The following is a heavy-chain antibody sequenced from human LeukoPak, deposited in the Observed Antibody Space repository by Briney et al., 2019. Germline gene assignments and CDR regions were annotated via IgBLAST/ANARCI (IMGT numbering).Heavy chain of an antibody. D-gene: IGHD4-11*01. Sequence: TSETLSLTCTVSGGSISSSSYCWGWVRQPPGKGLEWFVSIHYSGSTYYNPSLKSSLPLSVHPSKPHFPLKLRSVPPADPAVYYCARDGGDTVNGGGDTNWFDPWGQGTLVTVSS. CDR3: ARDGGDTVNGGGDTNWFDP. J-gene: IGHJ5*02. V-gene: IGHV4-39*06. CDR2: IHYSGST. CDR1: GGSISSSSYC.